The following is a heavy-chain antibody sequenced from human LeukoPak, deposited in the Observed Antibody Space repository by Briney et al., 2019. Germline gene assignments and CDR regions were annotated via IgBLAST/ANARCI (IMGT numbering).Heavy chain of an antibody. V-gene: IGHV3-74*01. CDR1: GFSFSSYW. Sequence: PGGSLRLSCAASGFSFSSYWMHWARQAPGKGLVWVSRINSDGSGTNYAGSVKGRFTISRDNAINTLYLQMNSLRAEDTAVYYCARDRAISGTIPCGMDVWGQGTTVTVSS. CDR3: ARDRAISGTIPCGMDV. CDR2: INSDGSGT. J-gene: IGHJ6*02. D-gene: IGHD5-12*01.